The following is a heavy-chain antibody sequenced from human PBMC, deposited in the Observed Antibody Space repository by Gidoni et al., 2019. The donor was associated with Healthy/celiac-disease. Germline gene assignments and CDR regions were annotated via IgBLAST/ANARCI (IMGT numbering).Heavy chain of an antibody. V-gene: IGHV1-2*06. J-gene: IGHJ5*02. D-gene: IGHD5-12*01. CDR2: INPNSGGT. CDR3: AREEWLHSDENWFDP. Sequence: QVQLVQSGAEVKKPGASVKVSCKASGYTFTGYYMHWVRQAPGQGLEWMGRINPNSGGTNYAQKFQGRVTMTRDTSISTAYMELSRLRSDDTAVYYCAREEWLHSDENWFDPWGQGTLVTVSS. CDR1: GYTFTGYY.